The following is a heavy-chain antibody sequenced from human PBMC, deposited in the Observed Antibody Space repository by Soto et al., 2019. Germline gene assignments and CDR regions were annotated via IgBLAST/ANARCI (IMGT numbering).Heavy chain of an antibody. Sequence: QAQLVQSGAEVKKPGASVKVSCKASGYSFSSYGISWVRQAPGQGLEWLGWISAFNDDTRNAQKLKGRVTMTTDTSTKTAYMALRSLESDDTAVYFCARGGYYDSSGSRNYHYYGMDVWGQGTTVTVSS. J-gene: IGHJ6*02. CDR2: ISAFNDDT. CDR3: ARGGYYDSSGSRNYHYYGMDV. D-gene: IGHD3-22*01. V-gene: IGHV1-18*01. CDR1: GYSFSSYG.